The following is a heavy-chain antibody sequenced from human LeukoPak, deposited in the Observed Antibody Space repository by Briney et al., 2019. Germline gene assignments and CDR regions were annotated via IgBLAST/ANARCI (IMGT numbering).Heavy chain of an antibody. CDR2: FDPEDGET. CDR3: ARGTPDY. V-gene: IGHV1-24*01. CDR1: GYTLTELS. Sequence: ASVTVSCKVSGYTLTELSMHWVRQAPGKGLEWMGGFDPEDGETIYAQKFQGRVTMTRNTSISTAYMELSSLRSEDTAVYYCARGTPDYWGQGTLVTVSS. J-gene: IGHJ4*02.